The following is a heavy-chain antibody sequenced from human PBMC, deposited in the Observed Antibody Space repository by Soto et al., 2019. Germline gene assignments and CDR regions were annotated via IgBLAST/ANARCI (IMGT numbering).Heavy chain of an antibody. D-gene: IGHD6-13*01. J-gene: IGHJ4*02. Sequence: QVQLVQSAAGVKKPGASLKVSCKASGYTFSIYGVTWVRQAPGQGLEWMGWIATYNGNTNYAQKLQGRVTMTTNTSTTTAYMELRSLRSDDTAVYYCARGSDIAAAYDHWGQGTPVTVSS. CDR1: GYTFSIYG. CDR3: ARGSDIAAAYDH. CDR2: IATYNGNT. V-gene: IGHV1-18*01.